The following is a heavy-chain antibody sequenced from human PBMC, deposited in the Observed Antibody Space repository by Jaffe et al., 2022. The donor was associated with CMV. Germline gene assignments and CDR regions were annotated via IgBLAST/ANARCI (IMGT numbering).Heavy chain of an antibody. CDR1: GFSLSTSGMC. Sequence: QVTLRESGPALVKPTQTLTLTCTFSGFSLSTSGMCVSWIRQPPGKALEWLTLIDWDDDKYYSTSLKTRLTVSKDTSKNQVVLTMTNMDPVDTATYYCARSEGGYSYGPPFDYWGQGTLVTVSS. V-gene: IGHV2-70*01. J-gene: IGHJ4*02. CDR2: IDWDDDK. CDR3: ARSEGGYSYGPPFDY. D-gene: IGHD5-18*01.